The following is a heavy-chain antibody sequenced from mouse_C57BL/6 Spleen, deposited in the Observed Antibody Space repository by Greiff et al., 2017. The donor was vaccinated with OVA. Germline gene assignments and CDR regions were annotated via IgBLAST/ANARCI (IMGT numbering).Heavy chain of an antibody. V-gene: IGHV1-52*01. Sequence: QVQLQQPGAELVRPGSSVKLSCKASGYTFTSSWMHWVKQRPIQGLEWIGNIDPSDSETNYNQKFKDKATLTVDKSSSTAYMHLSSLTSEDSAVYYGARDGSRPLDYWGQGTTLTVSS. J-gene: IGHJ2*01. CDR2: IDPSDSET. CDR3: ARDGSRPLDY. D-gene: IGHD1-1*01. CDR1: GYTFTSSW.